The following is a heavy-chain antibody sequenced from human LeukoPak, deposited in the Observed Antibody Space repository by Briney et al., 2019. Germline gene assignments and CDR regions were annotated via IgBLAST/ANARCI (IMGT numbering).Heavy chain of an antibody. CDR3: AKDTLSGQQLDYYYYMDV. Sequence: GGSLRLSCAASGFTFSSHGMHWVRQAPGKGLEWVAFIRYDGSNKYYADSVKGRFTISRDNSKNTLYLQMNSLRAEDTAVYYCAKDTLSGQQLDYYYYMDVWGKGTTVTVSS. CDR2: IRYDGSNK. J-gene: IGHJ6*03. V-gene: IGHV3-30*02. CDR1: GFTFSSHG. D-gene: IGHD6-13*01.